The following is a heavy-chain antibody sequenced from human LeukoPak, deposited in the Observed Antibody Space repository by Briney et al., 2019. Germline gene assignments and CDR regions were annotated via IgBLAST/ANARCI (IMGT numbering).Heavy chain of an antibody. D-gene: IGHD6-19*01. CDR3: ARGQWLVTSSFDS. CDR1: GFSFSSYA. J-gene: IGHJ4*02. Sequence: PGGSLRLSCAASGFSFSSYAMTWVRQAPGKGLEWVSSLSGSGGATYYADSVKDRFTISRDNSKNTLYLQMSGLRAEDMALYYCARGQWLVTSSFDSWGQGTLVTVSS. V-gene: IGHV3-23*01. CDR2: LSGSGGAT.